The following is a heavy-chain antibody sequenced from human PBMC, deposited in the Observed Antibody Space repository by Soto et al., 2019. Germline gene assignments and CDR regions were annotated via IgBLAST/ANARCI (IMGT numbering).Heavy chain of an antibody. CDR3: AREGIAAALDY. Sequence: EVQLVESGGGLVKPGGSLRLSCAASGFTFSTYSMNWVRQAPGKGLEWVSSISSSSSYIYYADSVKGRFTISRDNAKNSLYLQVNSLRAEDTAVYYCAREGIAAALDYWGQGTLVTVSS. V-gene: IGHV3-21*01. D-gene: IGHD6-13*01. CDR1: GFTFSTYS. J-gene: IGHJ4*02. CDR2: ISSSSSYI.